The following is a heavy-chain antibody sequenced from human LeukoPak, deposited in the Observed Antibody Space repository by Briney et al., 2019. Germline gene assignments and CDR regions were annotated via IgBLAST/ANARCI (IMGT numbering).Heavy chain of an antibody. Sequence: GGSLRLSCAASGFTFSSYAMSWVRQAPGKGLEWVSSISGSGSNTYYADSVKGRFTISRDNSKNTLYLQMNSLRAEDTAVYYCAAMTTVTRYFDYWGQGTLVTVSS. J-gene: IGHJ4*02. CDR2: ISGSGSNT. D-gene: IGHD4-11*01. V-gene: IGHV3-23*01. CDR1: GFTFSSYA. CDR3: AAMTTVTRYFDY.